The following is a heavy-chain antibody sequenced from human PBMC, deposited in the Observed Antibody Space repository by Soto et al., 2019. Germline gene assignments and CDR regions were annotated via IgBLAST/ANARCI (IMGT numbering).Heavy chain of an antibody. CDR2: IRHSGST. CDR1: GGSISSYY. J-gene: IGHJ4*02. CDR3: AREENGVEFDH. V-gene: IGHV4-59*01. D-gene: IGHD1-1*01. Sequence: SETLSLTCTVSGGSISSYYWSWIRQDPGKGLEWIGYIRHSGSTYYNPSLKSRVTISLDTSKNQFSLKLTSVTTADTAVYYCAREENGVEFDHWGQGTLVTVSS.